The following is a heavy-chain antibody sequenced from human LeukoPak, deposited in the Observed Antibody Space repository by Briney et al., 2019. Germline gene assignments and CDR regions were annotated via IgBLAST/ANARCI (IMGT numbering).Heavy chain of an antibody. J-gene: IGHJ4*02. Sequence: SETLSLTCTVSGGPISTYHWSWIRQSPGKGLEWMGYIYFNGNTHYNPSLKSRVTISVDRSKNQFSLKLSSVTAADTAVYYCASMGATWGFDYWGQGTLVTVSS. V-gene: IGHV4-59*12. D-gene: IGHD1-26*01. CDR1: GGPISTYH. CDR2: IYFNGNT. CDR3: ASMGATWGFDY.